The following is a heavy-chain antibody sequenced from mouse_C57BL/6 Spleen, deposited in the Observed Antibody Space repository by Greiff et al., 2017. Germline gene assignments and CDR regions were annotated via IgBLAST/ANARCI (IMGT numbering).Heavy chain of an antibody. CDR2: IDPNSGGT. CDR1: GYTFTSYW. V-gene: IGHV1-72*01. Sequence: QVQLKQPGAELVKPGASVKLSCKASGYTFTSYWMHWVKQRPGRGLEWIGRIDPNSGGTKYNEKFKSKATLTVDKPSSTAYMQLSGLTSEDAAVYYCARGWYGYDGDYFDYWGQGTTLTVSS. D-gene: IGHD2-2*01. CDR3: ARGWYGYDGDYFDY. J-gene: IGHJ2*01.